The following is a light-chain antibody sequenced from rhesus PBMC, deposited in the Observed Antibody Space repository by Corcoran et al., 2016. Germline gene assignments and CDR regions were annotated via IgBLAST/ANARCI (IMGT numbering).Light chain of an antibody. CDR2: GAS. J-gene: IGKJ4*01. CDR3: QQYRNWPALS. V-gene: IGKV3-42*03. CDR1: QTVSSS. Sequence: DIVLTQSPATLSLSPGERATLSCRASQTVSSSLAWYQLKAKEAPRLRSSGASTRATGIPDRCSGSWSGTECTLTISSLETEDFAVYYCQQYRNWPALSFGGGTKVEIK.